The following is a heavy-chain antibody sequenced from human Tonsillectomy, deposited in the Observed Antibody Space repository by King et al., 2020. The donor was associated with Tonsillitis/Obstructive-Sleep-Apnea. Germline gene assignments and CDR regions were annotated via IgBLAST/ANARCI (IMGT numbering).Heavy chain of an antibody. D-gene: IGHD3-3*01. CDR2: IRSKAYGGAT. V-gene: IGHV3-49*04. Sequence: QLVQSGGGLVQPGRSLRLSCTASGFTFGDYTLSWVRQAPGKGLEWVGFIRSKAYGGATEYAASMNGRFTISRDDSKIIAYLQMNSLKTEDTAVYYCTRTHFILEWVLYYFDYWGQGTLVTVSS. CDR3: TRTHFILEWVLYYFDY. CDR1: GFTFGDYT. J-gene: IGHJ4*02.